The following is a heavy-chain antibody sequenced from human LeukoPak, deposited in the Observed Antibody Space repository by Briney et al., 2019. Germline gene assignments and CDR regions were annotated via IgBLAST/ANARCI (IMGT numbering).Heavy chain of an antibody. Sequence: ASVKVSCKASGYTFSSYYIHWVRQAPGQGREWMGWINPNSGGANYAEKFQGRVTMTRDTSISTAYMELSRLRYDDTALYYCARGQSLNDYWGQGTLVTVSS. CDR3: ARGQSLNDY. CDR1: GYTFSSYY. CDR2: INPNSGGA. V-gene: IGHV1-2*02. J-gene: IGHJ4*02.